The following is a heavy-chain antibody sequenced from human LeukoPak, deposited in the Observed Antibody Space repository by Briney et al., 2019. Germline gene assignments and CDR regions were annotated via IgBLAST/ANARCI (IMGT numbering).Heavy chain of an antibody. Sequence: PGRSLRLSCAASGFTFSSYAMHWVRQAPGKGLEWVAVISYDGSNKYYADSVKGRFTISRDNSKNTLYLQMNSLRAEDTAVYYCARSPPYDSSGYFDYWGQGTLVTVSS. V-gene: IGHV3-30-3*01. D-gene: IGHD3-22*01. CDR3: ARSPPYDSSGYFDY. CDR2: ISYDGSNK. CDR1: GFTFSSYA. J-gene: IGHJ4*02.